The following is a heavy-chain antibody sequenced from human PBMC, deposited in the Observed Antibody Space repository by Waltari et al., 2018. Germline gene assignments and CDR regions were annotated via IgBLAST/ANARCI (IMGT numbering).Heavy chain of an antibody. CDR1: GFSFASYS. J-gene: IGHJ5*02. CDR3: ASSGRNYYGSPP. CDR2: ISRMSSYI. Sequence: EVQLVESGGGMVKPGGSLRLSCAASGFSFASYSMNWVRQAPGKGLGWVSSISRMSSYIYYADSVKGRFTISRDNAKNSLYLQMNSLRAEDTAVYYCASSGRNYYGSPPWGQGTLVTVSS. V-gene: IGHV3-21*01. D-gene: IGHD3-10*01.